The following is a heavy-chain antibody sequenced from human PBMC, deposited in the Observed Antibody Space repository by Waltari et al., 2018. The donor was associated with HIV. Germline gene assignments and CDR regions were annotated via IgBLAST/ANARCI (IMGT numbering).Heavy chain of an antibody. CDR3: ARGSLLSVMGATNYYYYYGMDV. V-gene: IGHV1-69*01. D-gene: IGHD1-26*01. CDR2: IITIFGTA. CDR1: GGTFSSYA. J-gene: IGHJ6*02. Sequence: QVQLVQSGAEVKKPGSSVKVSCKASGGTFSSYAISWLRQAPGHGIAWLGGIITIFGTANYAQKFQGRVTITADESTSTAYMELSSLRSEDTAVYYCARGSLLSVMGATNYYYYYGMDVWGQGTTVTVSS.